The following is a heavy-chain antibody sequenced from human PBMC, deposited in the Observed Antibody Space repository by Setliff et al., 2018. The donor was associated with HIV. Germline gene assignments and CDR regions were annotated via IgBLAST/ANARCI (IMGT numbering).Heavy chain of an antibody. CDR1: GGSISSGSHY. J-gene: IGHJ4*02. CDR2: IYYRGSA. CDR3: ARARGPPLPVLDF. D-gene: IGHD3-10*01. Sequence: SETLSLTCSVSGGSISSGSHYWGWVRQSPGKGLEWIGVIYYRGSAYYNLSLQSRVTLSVDTSKNSFSLHLTSVTAADTAVYFCARARGPPLPVLDFWGQGTLVTVSS. V-gene: IGHV4-39*07.